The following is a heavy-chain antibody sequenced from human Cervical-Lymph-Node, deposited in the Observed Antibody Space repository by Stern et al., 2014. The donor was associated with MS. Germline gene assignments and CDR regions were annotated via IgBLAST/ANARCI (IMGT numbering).Heavy chain of an antibody. CDR1: GYTFTSYW. V-gene: IGHV5-51*01. J-gene: IGHJ4*02. CDR3: ARCQGPIR. Sequence: VQLVQSGPEVKRPGESLKISCQASGYTFTSYWIGWVRQMPGKGLEWMGIIYPGDSDTRYSPSFQGQVTISADKSISTAYLQWSRLKASDTAMYYCARCQGPIRWGQGTLVTVSS. CDR2: IYPGDSDT.